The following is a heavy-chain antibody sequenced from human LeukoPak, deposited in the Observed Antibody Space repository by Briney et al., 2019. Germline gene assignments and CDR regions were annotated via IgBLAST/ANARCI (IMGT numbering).Heavy chain of an antibody. Sequence: GGSLILSCAASGFTFSSYGMHWVRQAPGKGLEWVAFIRYDGSNKYYADSVKGRFTISRDNSKNTPYLQMNSLRAEDTAVYYCAKVFLFSPAGTSSFDYGGQGPLATVSS. CDR3: AKVFLFSPAGTSSFDY. CDR2: IRYDGSNK. V-gene: IGHV3-30*02. CDR1: GFTFSSYG. J-gene: IGHJ4*02. D-gene: IGHD3-3*01.